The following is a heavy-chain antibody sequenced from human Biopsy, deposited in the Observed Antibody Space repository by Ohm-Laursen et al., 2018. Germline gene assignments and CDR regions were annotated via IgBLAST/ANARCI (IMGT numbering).Heavy chain of an antibody. CDR1: EFNVDRNH. J-gene: IGHJ6*02. CDR2: ISSRSSDI. Sequence: SLRLSCAASEFNVDRNHMNWVRQAPGEGLEWVSSISSRSSDIYYADSVKGRFTISRDNAKNSLFLHMNSLRAEDTAVYYCARESALKWYQSLSYFNGMDVRGQGTTVTVSS. V-gene: IGHV3-21*01. D-gene: IGHD2-2*01. CDR3: ARESALKWYQSLSYFNGMDV.